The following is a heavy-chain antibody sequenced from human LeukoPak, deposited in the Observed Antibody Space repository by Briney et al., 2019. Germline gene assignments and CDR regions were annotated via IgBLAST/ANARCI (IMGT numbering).Heavy chain of an antibody. J-gene: IGHJ4*02. D-gene: IGHD4-23*01. CDR1: GFTFSSYW. CDR3: ARHLTYGGWNS. CDR2: INSDGSSA. V-gene: IGHV3-74*01. Sequence: GGSLRLSCAASGFTFSSYWVQWVRHAPGKGLVWVSRINSDGSSASYADSVKGRFTISRDNAKNTLYLQMNSLRAEDTAVYYCARHLTYGGWNSWGQGTLVTVSS.